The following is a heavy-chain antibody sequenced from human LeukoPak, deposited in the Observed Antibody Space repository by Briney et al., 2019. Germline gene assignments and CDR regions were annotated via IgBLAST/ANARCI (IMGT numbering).Heavy chain of an antibody. V-gene: IGHV1-18*01. CDR2: INPYNGDT. D-gene: IGHD1-1*01. CDR3: ARDNWTEDY. CDR1: GYTFKSYA. J-gene: IGHJ4*02. Sequence: ASVKVSCKTSGYTFKSYAITWVRQAPGQGLEWMGWINPYNGDTYYEQKFRGRVTVTTEPSMNTAYMDLGSLTSDDTAVHYCARDNWTEDYWGQGTLVTVSS.